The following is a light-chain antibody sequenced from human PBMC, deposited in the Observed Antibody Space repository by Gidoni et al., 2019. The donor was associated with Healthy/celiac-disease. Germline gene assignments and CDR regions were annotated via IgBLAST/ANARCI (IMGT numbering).Light chain of an antibody. CDR1: QSVSSN. J-gene: IGKJ4*01. V-gene: IGKV3-15*01. CDR2: GAS. Sequence: ELVMTQPPATLSVSPGDRATLSCRASQSVSSNLAWYQQKPGQAPRLLIYGASTRATGIPARFSGSGSGTEFTLTISSLQSEDFAVYYCQQYNNWPPLTFGGGTKVEIK. CDR3: QQYNNWPPLT.